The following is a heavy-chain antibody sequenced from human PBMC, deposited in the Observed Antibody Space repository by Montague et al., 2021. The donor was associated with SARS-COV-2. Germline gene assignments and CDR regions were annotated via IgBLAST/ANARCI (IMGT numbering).Heavy chain of an antibody. Sequence: SETLSLTCAVSGGSISSSNWWSWVHQPPGKGLGWVGVIYHSGTTNNNSTLKSRVTIAVDKSKNQFSLKLSSVTAADTAVYYCARMRWLRSEGGYYYGMDVWGQGTTVIVSS. V-gene: IGHV4-4*02. CDR3: ARMRWLRSEGGYYYGMDV. CDR1: GGSISSSNW. CDR2: IYHSGTT. D-gene: IGHD5-12*01. J-gene: IGHJ6*02.